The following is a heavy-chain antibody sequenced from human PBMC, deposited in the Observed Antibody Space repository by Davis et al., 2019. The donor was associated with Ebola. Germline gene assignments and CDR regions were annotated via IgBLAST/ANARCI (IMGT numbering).Heavy chain of an antibody. V-gene: IGHV4-59*12. J-gene: IGHJ6*02. Sequence: MPSETLSLTCTVSGGSISSYYWSWIRQPPGKGLEWIGYIYYSGSTNYNPSLKSRVTISVDTSKNQFSLKLSSVTAADTAVYYCARVAAIAAAGDYYYYYGMDVWGQGTTVTVSS. CDR2: IYYSGST. D-gene: IGHD6-13*01. CDR3: ARVAAIAAAGDYYYYYGMDV. CDR1: GGSISSYY.